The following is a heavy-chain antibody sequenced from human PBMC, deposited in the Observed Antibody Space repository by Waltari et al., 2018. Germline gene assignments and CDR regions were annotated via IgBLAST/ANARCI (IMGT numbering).Heavy chain of an antibody. D-gene: IGHD3-22*01. CDR2: IKQDGSEK. J-gene: IGHJ6*02. CDR1: GFTFIGPW. CDR3: ARDWPSNGYYRGKYYYYGMDV. V-gene: IGHV3-7*03. Sequence: EVRLVASGGGLVQPGGSLRLSCAASGFTFIGPWMTWVRRVPGKGPEWVANIKQDGSEKYYLDSVKGRFTISRDNAKNSLYLQMNSLRADDTAVYYCARDWPSNGYYRGKYYYYGMDVWGQGTTVTVSS.